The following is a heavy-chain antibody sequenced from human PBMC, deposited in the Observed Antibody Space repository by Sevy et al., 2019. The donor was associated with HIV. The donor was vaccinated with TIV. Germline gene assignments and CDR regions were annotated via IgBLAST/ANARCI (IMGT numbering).Heavy chain of an antibody. J-gene: IGHJ4*02. Sequence: GGSLRLSCAASGFTFDDYAMHWVRQAPGKGLEWVSGISWNSGSIGYADSVKGRFTISRDNAKNSLYLQMNSLRAEDTALYYCAKDTGGAARSTTFDYWGQGTLVTVSS. D-gene: IGHD6-6*01. V-gene: IGHV3-9*01. CDR2: ISWNSGSI. CDR1: GFTFDDYA. CDR3: AKDTGGAARSTTFDY.